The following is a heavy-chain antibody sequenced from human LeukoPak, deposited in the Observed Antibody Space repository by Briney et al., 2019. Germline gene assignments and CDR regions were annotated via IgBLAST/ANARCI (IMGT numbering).Heavy chain of an antibody. V-gene: IGHV1-8*01. CDR1: GYTFTSYD. CDR3: ARLDVVVPAAIPVIDYYYYMDV. CDR2: MNPNSGNT. D-gene: IGHD2-2*01. J-gene: IGHJ6*03. Sequence: GASVKVSCKASGYTFTSYDINWVRQATGQGLEWMGWMNPNSGNTGYAQKFQGRVTMTRNTSISTAYMELSSLRSEDAAVYYCARLDVVVPAAIPVIDYYYYMDVWGKGTTVTVSS.